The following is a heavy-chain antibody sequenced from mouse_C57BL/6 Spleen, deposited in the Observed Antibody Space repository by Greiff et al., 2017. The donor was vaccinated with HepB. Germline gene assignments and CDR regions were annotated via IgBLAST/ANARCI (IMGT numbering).Heavy chain of an antibody. V-gene: IGHV1-52*01. D-gene: IGHD1-1*01. J-gene: IGHJ2*01. CDR1: GYTFTSYW. Sequence: QVQLQQPGAELVRPGSSVKLSCKASGYTFTSYWMHWVKQRPIQGLEWIGNIDPSDSETHYNQKFKDKATLTVDKSSSTAYMQLSSLTSEDSAVYYCASLGSSPYYFDYWGQGTTLTVSS. CDR2: IDPSDSET. CDR3: ASLGSSPYYFDY.